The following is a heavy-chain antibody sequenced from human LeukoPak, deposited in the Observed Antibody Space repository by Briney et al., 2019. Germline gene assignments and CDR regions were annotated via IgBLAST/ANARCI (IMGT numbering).Heavy chain of an antibody. J-gene: IGHJ5*02. Sequence: GASVKVSCKASGGTFSSYAISWVRQAPGQGLEWMGGIIPIFGTANYAQKFQGRVTITTDESTSTAYMELSSLRSEDTAVYYCARSRRWLQSGWLDPWGQGTLVTVSS. CDR2: IIPIFGTA. CDR3: ARSRRWLQSGWLDP. CDR1: GGTFSSYA. D-gene: IGHD5-24*01. V-gene: IGHV1-69*05.